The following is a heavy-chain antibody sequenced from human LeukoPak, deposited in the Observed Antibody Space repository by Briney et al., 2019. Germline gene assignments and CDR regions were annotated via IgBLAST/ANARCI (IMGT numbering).Heavy chain of an antibody. V-gene: IGHV3-66*01. D-gene: IGHD3-9*01. CDR3: ARVGWVGRYFDWLSHFDY. J-gene: IGHJ4*02. CDR2: IYAGGST. CDR1: GSTVTNNY. Sequence: PGGSLRLSCAASGSTVTNNYMSWVRQAPGMGLEWVSLIYAGGSTDYADSVKGRFSISRDIPKNSVYLQMNSLRAEDTAVYYCARVGWVGRYFDWLSHFDYWGQGTLVTVSS.